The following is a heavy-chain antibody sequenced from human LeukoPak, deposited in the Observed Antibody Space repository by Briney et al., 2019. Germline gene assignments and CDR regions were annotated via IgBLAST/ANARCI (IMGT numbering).Heavy chain of an antibody. J-gene: IGHJ4*02. V-gene: IGHV3-21*01. CDR1: GFTFSSYS. CDR3: ARDRSSSSGRNYFDY. D-gene: IGHD6-6*01. Sequence: GGSLRLSCAASGFTFSSYSMKWARQAPGKGLEGASSISIVSSYTYYADSVKGRFTISRDNAKTSLYLKMTSLRAEDTAVYYCARDRSSSSGRNYFDYWGQGTLVTVSS. CDR2: ISIVSSYT.